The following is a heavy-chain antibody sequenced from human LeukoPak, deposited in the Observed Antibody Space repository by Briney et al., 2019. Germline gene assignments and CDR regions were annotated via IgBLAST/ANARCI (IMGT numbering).Heavy chain of an antibody. CDR3: ARTIAAAGPYYHYGMDV. D-gene: IGHD6-13*01. CDR1: GGSISSYY. CDR2: IYYSGST. Sequence: SETLSLTCTVSGGSISSYYWSWIRQPPGKGLEWIGDIYYSGSTNYNPSLKSRVTISVDTSKNQSSLKLSSVTAADTAVYYCARTIAAAGPYYHYGMDVWGQGTTVTVSS. V-gene: IGHV4-59*01. J-gene: IGHJ6*02.